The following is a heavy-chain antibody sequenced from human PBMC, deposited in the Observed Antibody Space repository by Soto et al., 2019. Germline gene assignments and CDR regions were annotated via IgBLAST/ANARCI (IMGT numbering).Heavy chain of an antibody. D-gene: IGHD2-15*01. V-gene: IGHV4-30-4*01. J-gene: IGHJ4*02. Sequence: QVQLQESGPGLVKPSQTLSLTCTVSGGSISSGDYYWSWIRQPPGKGLEWIGYIYYSGSTYYNPSLKSXXTXSVXTSKNPFSLKLSSVTAADTAVYYCARGGVAAPLDYWGQGTLVTVSS. CDR1: GGSISSGDYY. CDR3: ARGGVAAPLDY. CDR2: IYYSGST.